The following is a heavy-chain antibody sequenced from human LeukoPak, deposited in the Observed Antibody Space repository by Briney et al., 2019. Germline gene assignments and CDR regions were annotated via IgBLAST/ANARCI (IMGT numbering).Heavy chain of an antibody. Sequence: PGGSLRLSCAASGFTFSSYSMDWVRQAPGKGPEWVSYISSSSSSMYYADSVKGRFTISRDNAKNSLFLQMNSLRAEDTAVYYCARHGSSWPCYFDYWGQGTLVAVSS. J-gene: IGHJ4*02. CDR2: ISSSSSSM. CDR3: ARHGSSWPCYFDY. V-gene: IGHV3-48*01. D-gene: IGHD6-13*01. CDR1: GFTFSSYS.